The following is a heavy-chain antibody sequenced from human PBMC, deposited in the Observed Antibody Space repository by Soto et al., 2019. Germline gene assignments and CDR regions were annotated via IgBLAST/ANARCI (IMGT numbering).Heavy chain of an antibody. D-gene: IGHD3-10*01. CDR2: FDPEDGET. V-gene: IGHV1-24*01. CDR3: ATVHYYGSGSYWPGDNNWFDP. J-gene: IGHJ5*02. Sequence: ASVKVSCKVSGYTLTELSMHWVRQAPGKGLEWMGGFDPEDGETIYAQKFQGRVTMTEDTSTDTAYMELSSLRSEDTAVYYCATVHYYGSGSYWPGDNNWFDPWGQGTLVTVSS. CDR1: GYTLTELS.